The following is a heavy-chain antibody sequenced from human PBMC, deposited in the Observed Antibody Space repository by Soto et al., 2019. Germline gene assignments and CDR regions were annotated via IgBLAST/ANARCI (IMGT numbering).Heavy chain of an antibody. V-gene: IGHV3-30*18. D-gene: IGHD3-22*01. CDR3: AKDLYYYDSGGFPPPVYYYYGMDV. Sequence: PGGSLRLSCAASGFTFSSYGMHWVRQAPGKGLEWVAVISYDGSNKYYADSVKGRFTISRDNSKNTLYLQMNSLRAEDTAVYYCAKDLYYYDSGGFPPPVYYYYGMDVWGQGTTVTVSS. CDR2: ISYDGSNK. J-gene: IGHJ6*02. CDR1: GFTFSSYG.